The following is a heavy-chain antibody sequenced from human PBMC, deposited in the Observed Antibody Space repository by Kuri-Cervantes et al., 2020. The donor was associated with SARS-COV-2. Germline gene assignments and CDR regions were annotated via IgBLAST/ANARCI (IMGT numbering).Heavy chain of an antibody. V-gene: IGHV3-15*01. CDR2: IKSKTDGGTV. Sequence: GGSLRLSCAASGFTFSNAWMTWVRQAPGKGLEWVGRIKSKTDGGTVEYAAPVKGRFTISGDDSRNTVYLQMNSLKTEDTALYYCTTDPRRMFGWFDSWGQGTLVTVSS. CDR1: GFTFSNAW. D-gene: IGHD3-3*01. J-gene: IGHJ5*01. CDR3: TTDPRRMFGWFDS.